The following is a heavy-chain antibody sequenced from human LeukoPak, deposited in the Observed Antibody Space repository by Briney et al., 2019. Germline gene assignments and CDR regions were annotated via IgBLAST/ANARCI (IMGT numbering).Heavy chain of an antibody. Sequence: NPSETLSLTCAVYGGSFSGYYWSWIRQPPGKGLEWIGEINHSGSTNYNPSLKSRVTISVDTSKNQFSLKLSSVTAADTAVYYCAIRGTYGSGTSGDAFDIWGQGTMVTVSS. CDR1: GGSFSGYY. D-gene: IGHD3-10*01. CDR3: AIRGTYGSGTSGDAFDI. CDR2: INHSGST. J-gene: IGHJ3*02. V-gene: IGHV4-34*01.